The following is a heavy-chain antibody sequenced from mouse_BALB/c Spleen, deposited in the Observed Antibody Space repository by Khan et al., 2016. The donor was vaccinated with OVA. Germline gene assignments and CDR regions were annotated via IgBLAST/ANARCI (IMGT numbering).Heavy chain of an antibody. V-gene: IGHV9-4*02. J-gene: IGHJ4*01. CDR1: GYTFTTAG. CDR3: ARGGAAYYRNDGGAMEY. D-gene: IGHD2-14*01. CDR2: INTHSGVP. Sequence: QIQLVQSGPELKKPGETVRISCKASGYTFTTAGIQWVQKMPGKGLKWIGWINTHSGVPKYAEDFKGRIAFSLEISVRTAYLQITNLKNEDTATXCCARGGAAYYRNDGGAMEYWGQGTSVTVSS.